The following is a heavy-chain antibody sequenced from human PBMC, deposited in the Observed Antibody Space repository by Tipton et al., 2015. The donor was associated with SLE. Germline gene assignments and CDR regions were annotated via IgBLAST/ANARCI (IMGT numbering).Heavy chain of an antibody. D-gene: IGHD3-3*01. Sequence: TLSLTCAVYGGSFSGYYWSWIRQPPGKGLEWIGEINHSGSTNYNPSLKSRVTISVDTSKNQFSLKLSSVSAADTAVYYCARGHVAASIYDFWSDYGMDVWGQGTTVTVSS. CDR3: ARGHVAASIYDFWSDYGMDV. CDR2: INHSGST. V-gene: IGHV4-34*01. CDR1: GGSFSGYY. J-gene: IGHJ6*02.